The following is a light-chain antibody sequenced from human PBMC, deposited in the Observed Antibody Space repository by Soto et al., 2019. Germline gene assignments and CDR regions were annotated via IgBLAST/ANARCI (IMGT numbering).Light chain of an antibody. J-gene: IGKJ4*02. CDR2: KAS. Sequence: DIQMTQSPSTLSASVGDRVTITCRASQSINNLLAWYQQKPGKAPKLLIYKASSLEIGVPSRFSGNGAGTELPLTTSSLQPDDVATYYRQQYSSYSPFGGGTQVEIK. CDR1: QSINNL. CDR3: QQYSSYSP. V-gene: IGKV1-5*03.